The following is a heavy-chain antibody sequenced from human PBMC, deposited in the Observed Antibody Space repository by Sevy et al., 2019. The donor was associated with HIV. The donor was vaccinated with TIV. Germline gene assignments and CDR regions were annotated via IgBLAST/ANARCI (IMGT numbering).Heavy chain of an antibody. CDR2: ISYRGTT. V-gene: IGHV4-59*12. Sequence: SETLSLTCTVSGGSINNYYWSWIRQSPGKGLEWIGYISYRGTTNYNPSLKTRVTIPVNTSKNQLSLKLGSVTAAATAVYYCARLRFWSSSSGSTNYFDYWGQGTLVTVSS. J-gene: IGHJ4*02. CDR1: GGSINNYY. CDR3: ARLRFWSSSSGSTNYFDY. D-gene: IGHD6-6*01.